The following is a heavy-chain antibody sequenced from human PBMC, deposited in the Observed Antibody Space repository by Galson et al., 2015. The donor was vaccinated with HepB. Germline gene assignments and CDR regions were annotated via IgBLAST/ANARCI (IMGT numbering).Heavy chain of an antibody. D-gene: IGHD3-16*02. J-gene: IGHJ3*02. CDR1: GFTLSDYY. CDR3: ARENDHFDAGSYRSVAAFDI. Sequence: SLRLSCAASGFTLSDYYMNWIRQAPGKGLEWVSSISSSGYTKFYADSVKGRFTISRDDAKNSLFLQVNSLRAEDTAVYYCARENDHFDAGSYRSVAAFDIWGQGTMVTVSS. V-gene: IGHV3-11*01. CDR2: ISSSGYTK.